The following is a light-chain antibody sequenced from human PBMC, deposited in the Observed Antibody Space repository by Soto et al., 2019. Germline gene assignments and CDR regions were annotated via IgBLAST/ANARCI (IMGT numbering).Light chain of an antibody. J-gene: IGKJ1*01. CDR3: QQSYSTPWT. CDR1: RSISSY. CDR2: AAS. V-gene: IGKV1-39*01. Sequence: DIQMIQSPSPLSASVGDRVTITCRASRSISSYLNWYQQKPGKAPKLLIYAASSLQSGVPSRFSGSGSGTDFTLTISSLQPEDFAIYYCQQSYSTPWTFGQGTKVEIK.